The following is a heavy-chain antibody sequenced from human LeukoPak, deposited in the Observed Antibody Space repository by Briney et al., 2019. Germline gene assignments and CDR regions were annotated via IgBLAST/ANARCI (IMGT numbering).Heavy chain of an antibody. CDR1: GGSFSGYY. V-gene: IGHV4-34*01. J-gene: IGHJ4*02. Sequence: PSETLSLTCAVYGGSFSGYYWSWIRQPPGKGLEWIGEINHSGSTNYNPSLKSRVTISVGTSKNQFSLKLSSVTAADTAVYYCASPTVYYYGSGSARFDYWGQGTLVTVSS. D-gene: IGHD3-10*01. CDR2: INHSGST. CDR3: ASPTVYYYGSGSARFDY.